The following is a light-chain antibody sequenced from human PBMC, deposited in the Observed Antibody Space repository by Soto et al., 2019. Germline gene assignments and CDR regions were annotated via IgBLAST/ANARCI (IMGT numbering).Light chain of an antibody. V-gene: IGKV1-39*01. CDR1: QNFGSY. CDR3: QQSYSGPKT. CDR2: SAF. J-gene: IGKJ1*01. Sequence: DIPMTQSPSSLSASVGDRVTITCRASQNFGSYLNWYQQKPGKAPKLLIYSAFNLQSGVPSRFSGDGSGTDFTLTIRGLQPEDFATYYCQQSYSGPKTFGQGTKVEIK.